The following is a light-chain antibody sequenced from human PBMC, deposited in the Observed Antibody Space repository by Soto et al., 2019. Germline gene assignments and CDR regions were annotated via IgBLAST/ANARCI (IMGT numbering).Light chain of an antibody. V-gene: IGKV3-15*01. CDR2: GAS. CDR1: QSVSDN. CDR3: HQYDDWPPGYT. J-gene: IGKJ2*01. Sequence: EIVLTQSPATLSMSPGERATLSCRASQSVSDNLAWYQQKRGQAPRLLIHGASTRATGIPARFSGSGSGTEFTLTISSLQSEDFAVYYCHQYDDWPPGYTFGQGTKLEV.